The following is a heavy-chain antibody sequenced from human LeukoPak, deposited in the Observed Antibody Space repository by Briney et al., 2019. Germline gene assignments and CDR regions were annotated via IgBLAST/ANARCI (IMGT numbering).Heavy chain of an antibody. CDR3: ARAKNDAFDI. Sequence: PSETLSLTCTVSGYSISSGYYWGWIRQPPGKGLEWIGNIYPTGSTYYNPSLKSRVTISVDTSKNQFSLKLSSVTAADTAVYYCARAKNDAFDIWGQGTMVTVSS. CDR2: IYPTGST. J-gene: IGHJ3*02. V-gene: IGHV4-38-2*02. CDR1: GYSISSGYY.